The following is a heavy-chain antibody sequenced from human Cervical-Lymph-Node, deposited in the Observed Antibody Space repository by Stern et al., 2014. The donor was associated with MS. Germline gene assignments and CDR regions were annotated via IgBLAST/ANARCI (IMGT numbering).Heavy chain of an antibody. Sequence: EVQLVESGAEMKKPGESLKISCKGSGYSFSSYWIGWVRPMPGKGLEWMGIIYPGDSDTRYSPSFQGQVTISADKSIRTAYLQWSTLKASDTAMYFCARFTTGSFYYFDLWGRGTLVTVSS. V-gene: IGHV5-51*01. CDR1: GYSFSSYW. J-gene: IGHJ2*01. CDR2: IYPGDSDT. CDR3: ARFTTGSFYYFDL. D-gene: IGHD3-22*01.